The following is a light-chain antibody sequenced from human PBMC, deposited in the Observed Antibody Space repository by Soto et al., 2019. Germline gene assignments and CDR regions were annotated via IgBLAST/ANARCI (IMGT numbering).Light chain of an antibody. Sequence: QSALTQPASVSGSPGQSITISCTGTSSDVGGYNYVSWYQHHPAKAPKLMICDVSNRPSGVSNRFSGSKSGNTASLTISGLQAEDEADYYCSSYISSITSRVVFGGGTKLTVL. CDR3: SSYISSITSRVV. CDR1: SSDVGGYNY. CDR2: DVS. J-gene: IGLJ2*01. V-gene: IGLV2-14*03.